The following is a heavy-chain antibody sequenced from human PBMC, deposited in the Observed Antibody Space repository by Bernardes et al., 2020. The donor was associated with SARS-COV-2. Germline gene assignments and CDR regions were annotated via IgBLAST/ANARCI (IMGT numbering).Heavy chain of an antibody. D-gene: IGHD6-13*01. CDR2: INSDGSST. V-gene: IGHV3-74*01. CDR1: GSTFSSYW. J-gene: IGHJ4*02. Sequence: GGSLRLSCAASGSTFSSYWMHWVRQAPGKGLVWVSRINSDGSSTNYAASVKGRFTISRDNAKNTLYVQMNRLRAEDTAVYYCARGATYRNNWYLSFWGPGTLVSVSS. CDR3: ARGATYRNNWYLSF.